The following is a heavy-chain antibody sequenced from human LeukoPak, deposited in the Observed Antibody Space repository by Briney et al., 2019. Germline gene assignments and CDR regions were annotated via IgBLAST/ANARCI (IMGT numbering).Heavy chain of an antibody. CDR2: ISSSSRYT. V-gene: IGHV3-11*06. CDR3: ARDISSSWPYYYGMDV. CDR1: VLTFSDYY. J-gene: IGHJ6*04. Sequence: GGSLRLSCAASVLTFSDYYMSWMRGAPGKGLEGVSYISSSSRYTNYADSVKGRFTIFRDNPKNSLYLQMNSLRAEDTAVYYCARDISSSWPYYYGMDVWGKGTTVTVSS. D-gene: IGHD6-13*01.